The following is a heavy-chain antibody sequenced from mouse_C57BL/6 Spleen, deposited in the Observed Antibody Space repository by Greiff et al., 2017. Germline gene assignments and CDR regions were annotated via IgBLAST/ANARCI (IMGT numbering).Heavy chain of an antibody. CDR1: GYTFTSYW. CDR3: ARSLDDYDGPYFDY. V-gene: IGHV1-64*01. J-gene: IGHJ2*01. D-gene: IGHD2-4*01. Sequence: VQLQQPGAELVKPGASVKLSCKASGYTFTSYWMHWVKQRPGQGLEWIGMIHPNSGSTYYNEKFKSKATLTVDKSSSTAYMQPSSLTSEDSAVSYGARSLDDYDGPYFDYWGQGTTLTVSS. CDR2: IHPNSGST.